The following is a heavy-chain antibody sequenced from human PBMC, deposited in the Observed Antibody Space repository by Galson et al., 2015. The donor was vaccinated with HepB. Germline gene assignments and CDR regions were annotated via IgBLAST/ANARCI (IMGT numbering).Heavy chain of an antibody. CDR2: INPNSGGT. Sequence: SVKVSCKASGYTFTGYYMHWVRQAPGQGLEWMGWINPNSGGTNYAQKFQGRVTMTRDTSISTAYMELSRLRSDDTAAYYCALWFGELFWTFDYWGQGTLVTVSS. J-gene: IGHJ4*02. CDR3: ALWFGELFWTFDY. V-gene: IGHV1-2*02. D-gene: IGHD3-10*01. CDR1: GYTFTGYY.